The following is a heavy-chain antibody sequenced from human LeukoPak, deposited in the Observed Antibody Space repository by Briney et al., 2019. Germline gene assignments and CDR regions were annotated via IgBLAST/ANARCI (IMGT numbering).Heavy chain of an antibody. J-gene: IGHJ6*02. D-gene: IGHD6-13*01. CDR3: ARDPAQQLIYHYYGMDV. CDR1: GFTFSSYS. V-gene: IGHV3-21*01. CDR2: ISSSSSYI. Sequence: GGSLRLSCAASGFTFSSYSMNWVRQAPGKGLEWVSSISSSSSYIYYADSVKGRFTISRDNAKNSLYLQMNSLRAEDTAVYYCARDPAQQLIYHYYGMDVWGQGTTVTVSS.